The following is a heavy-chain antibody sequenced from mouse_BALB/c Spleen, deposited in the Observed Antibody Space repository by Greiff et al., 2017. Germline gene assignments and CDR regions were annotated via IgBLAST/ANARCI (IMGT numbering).Heavy chain of an antibody. CDR2: INSNGGST. CDR1: GFTFSSYG. D-gene: IGHD1-1*01. Sequence: EVKLVESGGGLVQPGGSLKLSCAASGFTFSSYGMSWVRQTPDKRLELVATINSNGGSTYYPDSVKGRFTISRDNAKNTLYLQMSSLKSEDTAMYYCARAGYYGSSHFDYWGQGTTLTVSS. CDR3: ARAGYYGSSHFDY. J-gene: IGHJ2*01. V-gene: IGHV5-6-3*01.